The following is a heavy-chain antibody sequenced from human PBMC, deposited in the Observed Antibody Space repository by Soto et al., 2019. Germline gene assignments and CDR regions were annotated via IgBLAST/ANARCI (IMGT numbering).Heavy chain of an antibody. D-gene: IGHD3-10*01. V-gene: IGHV3-30*03. CDR1: GFTLSGHG. CDR2: VTHDGTER. CDR3: AREKNSGYYRTVDY. Sequence: QVQLVASGGGVVQPGRSLSLSCAASGFTLSGHGLHWVRQAPGKGLEWVAVVTHDGTERHYPDSVKGRFTITRDISKNTFYLQMNSLRVEDTAMHYCAREKNSGYYRTVDYWGQGTLVTVSS. J-gene: IGHJ4*02.